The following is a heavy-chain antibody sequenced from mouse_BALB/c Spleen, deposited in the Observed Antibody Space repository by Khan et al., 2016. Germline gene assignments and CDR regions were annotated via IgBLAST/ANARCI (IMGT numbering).Heavy chain of an antibody. D-gene: IGHD2-4*01. CDR2: ISCSGST. Sequence: EVQLQESGPGLVKPSQSLSLTCTVTGYSITSDYAWNWIRQFPGNKLEWMGYISCSGSTSYNPSLKSRISITRDTSKNQFFLQLTSVTTEDTATHYCARYDYDRGYFDYWGQGTTLTVSS. CDR1: GYSITSDYA. CDR3: ARYDYDRGYFDY. V-gene: IGHV3-2*02. J-gene: IGHJ2*01.